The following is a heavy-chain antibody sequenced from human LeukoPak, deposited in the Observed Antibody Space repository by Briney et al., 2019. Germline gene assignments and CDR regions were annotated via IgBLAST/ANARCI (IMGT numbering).Heavy chain of an antibody. CDR3: ARVPGDINGMDV. D-gene: IGHD4-17*01. CDR1: GFTFSSYG. V-gene: IGHV3-33*01. J-gene: IGHJ6*02. Sequence: GRSLRLSCAASGFTFSSYGMHWVRQAPGKGLEWVAVIWYDGSNKYYADSVKGRFTISRDNSKNTLYLQMNSLRAEDTAVYYCARVPGDINGMDVWGQGTTVTVSS. CDR2: IWYDGSNK.